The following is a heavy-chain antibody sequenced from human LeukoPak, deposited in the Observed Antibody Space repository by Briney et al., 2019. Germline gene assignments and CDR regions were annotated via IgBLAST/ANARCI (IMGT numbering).Heavy chain of an antibody. CDR3: ARGRYYDFWSGYYRDYYYYYYMDV. CDR2: IYTSGST. D-gene: IGHD3-3*01. J-gene: IGHJ6*03. V-gene: IGHV4-4*07. CDR1: GGSISSYY. Sequence: PSETLSLTCTVSGGSISSYYWSWIRQPAGKGLEWIGRIYTSGSTYYNPSLKSRVTMSVDTSKNQFSLKLSSVTAADTAVYYCARGRYYDFWSGYYRDYYYYYYMDVWGKGTTVTVSS.